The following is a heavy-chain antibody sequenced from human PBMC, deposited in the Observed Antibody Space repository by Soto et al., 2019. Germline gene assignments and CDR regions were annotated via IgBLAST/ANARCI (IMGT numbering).Heavy chain of an antibody. D-gene: IGHD2-15*01. CDR1: GGSISSGAYY. V-gene: IGHV4-31*03. J-gene: IGHJ5*02. CDR3: ARVVVAATPWFDP. CDR2: IYYSGSS. Sequence: QVQLQESGPGLVKPSQTLSLTCTVSGGSISSGAYYWSWIRQHPGKGLEWIGYIYYSGSSYYNPSLKSRVTISVDTSKTHFSLQLNSVTVADTAVYYCARVVVAATPWFDPWGQGTLFTVSS.